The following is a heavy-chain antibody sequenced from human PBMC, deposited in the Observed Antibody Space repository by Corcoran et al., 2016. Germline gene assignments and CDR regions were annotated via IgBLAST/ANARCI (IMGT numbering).Heavy chain of an antibody. J-gene: IGHJ4*02. CDR1: GFTFSNAW. D-gene: IGHD3-22*01. CDR3: TRSYYYDSSGYQEFDY. V-gene: IGHV3-15*07. CDR2: IKSKTYGGTT. Sequence: EVQLVESGGGLVKPGGSLRLSCAASGFTFSNAWMNWVRQAPGKGLEWVGRIKSKTYGGTTDYAAPGKGRFTISRDDSKNTLYLQMNSLKTEDTAVYYCTRSYYYDSSGYQEFDYWGQGTLVTVSS.